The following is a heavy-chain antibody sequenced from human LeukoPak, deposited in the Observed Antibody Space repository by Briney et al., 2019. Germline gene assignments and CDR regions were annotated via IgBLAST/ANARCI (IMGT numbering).Heavy chain of an antibody. CDR2: IKEDGSEK. J-gene: IGHJ6*02. D-gene: IGHD1-14*01. Sequence: GGSLRLSCAASGLTFRNYWMSWVRQAPGKGLEWVANIKEDGSEKYYVDSVKGRFTISRDNAKNSLYLQMNSLRAEDTAVYYCARLNRKPPYYYYGMDVWGQGTTVTVSS. CDR1: GLTFRNYW. V-gene: IGHV3-7*05. CDR3: ARLNRKPPYYYYGMDV.